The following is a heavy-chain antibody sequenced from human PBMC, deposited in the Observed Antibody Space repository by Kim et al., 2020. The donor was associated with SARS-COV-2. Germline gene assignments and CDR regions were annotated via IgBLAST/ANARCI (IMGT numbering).Heavy chain of an antibody. J-gene: IGHJ4*02. Sequence: GGSLRLSCAASGFTFSSYAMSWVRQAPGKGLEWVSAISGSGGSTYYADSVKGRFTISRDNSKNTLYLQMNSLRAEDTAVYYCAKRGVGIYTYYYDSSASQFDYWGQGTLVTVSS. V-gene: IGHV3-23*01. CDR1: GFTFSSYA. D-gene: IGHD3-22*01. CDR2: ISGSGGST. CDR3: AKRGVGIYTYYYDSSASQFDY.